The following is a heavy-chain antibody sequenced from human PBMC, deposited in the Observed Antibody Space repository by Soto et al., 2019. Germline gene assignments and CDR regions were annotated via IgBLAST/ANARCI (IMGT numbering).Heavy chain of an antibody. V-gene: IGHV3-48*02. CDR2: ISSSSSTI. Sequence: GGSLRLSCAASGFTFCSYSMNWVRQAPGKGLEWVSYISSSSSTIYYADSVKGRFTISRDNAKNSLYLQMNSLRDEDTAVYYCAREPRYYYDSSGYLNWFDPWGQGTLVTVSS. CDR3: AREPRYYYDSSGYLNWFDP. J-gene: IGHJ5*02. D-gene: IGHD3-22*01. CDR1: GFTFCSYS.